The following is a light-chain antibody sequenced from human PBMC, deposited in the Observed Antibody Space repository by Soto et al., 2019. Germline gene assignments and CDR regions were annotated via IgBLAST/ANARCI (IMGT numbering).Light chain of an antibody. CDR2: EAS. Sequence: AIQMTQSPSSLSASVGDRVTLTCRASQDIGIEVGWYKQKPGEAPNLLIYEASTGQSGVPSRFSGSGSGTAFTLTISSLQPDDFATDYCVQDYSCPRTFGQGTKVESK. V-gene: IGKV1-6*01. CDR3: VQDYSCPRT. CDR1: QDIGIE. J-gene: IGKJ1*01.